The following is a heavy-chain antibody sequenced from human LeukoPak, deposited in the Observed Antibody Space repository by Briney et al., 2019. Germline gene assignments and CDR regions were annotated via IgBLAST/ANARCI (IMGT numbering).Heavy chain of an antibody. Sequence: PGRSLRLSCAASGFIFSTHGMYWVRQAPGKGLEWVSLISYDASTKYYADSVEGLFTRSRDNSKSTLYLQLNSLRVEDTAVYYCAKDRHFYGAGTYYNLDYWGQGTLVTVSS. CDR2: ISYDASTK. J-gene: IGHJ4*02. V-gene: IGHV3-30*18. CDR3: AKDRHFYGAGTYYNLDY. D-gene: IGHD3-10*01. CDR1: GFIFSTHG.